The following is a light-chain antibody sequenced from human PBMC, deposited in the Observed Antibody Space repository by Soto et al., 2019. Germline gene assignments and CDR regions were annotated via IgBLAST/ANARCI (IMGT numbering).Light chain of an antibody. V-gene: IGKV3-11*01. Sequence: EIVLTQSPATLSLSPGERATLSCRASQSVSSCLAWYQQKPGKAPRLLIYDASIRATGIPARFSGSGSGTDFTLTISSLDPEDFAVYYCQQRSNWLTFGGGTKVEIK. CDR2: DAS. CDR3: QQRSNWLT. CDR1: QSVSSC. J-gene: IGKJ4*01.